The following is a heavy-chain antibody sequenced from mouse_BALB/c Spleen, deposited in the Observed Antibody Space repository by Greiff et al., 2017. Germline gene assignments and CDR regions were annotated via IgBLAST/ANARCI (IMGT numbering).Heavy chain of an antibody. CDR2: ISYDGSN. CDR3: ARVGNYGSSYRYAMDY. CDR1: GYSITSGYY. Sequence: EVQRVESGPGLVKPSQSLSLTCSVTGYSITSGYYWNWIRQFPGNKLEWMGYISYDGSNNYNPSLKNRISITRDTSKNQFFLKLNAVTTEDTATYYCARVGNYGSSYRYAMDYWGQGTSVTVSS. J-gene: IGHJ4*01. D-gene: IGHD1-1*01. V-gene: IGHV3-6*02.